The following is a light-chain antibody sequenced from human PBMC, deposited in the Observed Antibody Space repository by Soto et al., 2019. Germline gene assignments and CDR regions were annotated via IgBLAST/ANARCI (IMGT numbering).Light chain of an antibody. CDR1: QTISSH. J-gene: IGKJ1*01. Sequence: DIQMTQSPSSLSASVGDRVTITCRASQTISSHLNWYKQKSGKAPKPLIYAASSLQSGVPSRFSGSGSGTDFTLTISSLQPEDFATYYCQQSYNTPWTFGQGTKVEIK. CDR2: AAS. V-gene: IGKV1-39*01. CDR3: QQSYNTPWT.